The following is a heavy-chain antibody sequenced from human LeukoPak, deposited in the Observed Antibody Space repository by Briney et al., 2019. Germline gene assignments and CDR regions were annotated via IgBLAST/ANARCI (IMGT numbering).Heavy chain of an antibody. J-gene: IGHJ4*02. Sequence: GGSLRLSCAASGFTFSDHYMSWIRQAPGKGPEWVSYISSSSSYTNYADSVKGRFTISRDNAKNSLFLQMNSLRAEDTAVYYCARASGIAAAGAPDYWGQGTLVTVSS. V-gene: IGHV3-11*05. CDR3: ARASGIAAAGAPDY. CDR1: GFTFSDHY. CDR2: ISSSSSYT. D-gene: IGHD6-13*01.